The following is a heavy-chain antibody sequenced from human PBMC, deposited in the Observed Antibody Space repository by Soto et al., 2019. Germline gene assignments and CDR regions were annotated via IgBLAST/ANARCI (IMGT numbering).Heavy chain of an antibody. D-gene: IGHD3-10*01. CDR3: ATDTPVLRRLRNTFDL. Sequence: SQTLSLTCAISGDSVSSNNGVWNWIRQSPSRGLEWLGRTLYRSKWHYDYAEFVASRITINPDTSKNQFSLHLNSVTPEDTAVYYCATDTPVLRRLRNTFDLWAQGTIATVS. CDR1: GDSVSSNNGV. CDR2: TLYRSKWHY. V-gene: IGHV6-1*01. J-gene: IGHJ3*01.